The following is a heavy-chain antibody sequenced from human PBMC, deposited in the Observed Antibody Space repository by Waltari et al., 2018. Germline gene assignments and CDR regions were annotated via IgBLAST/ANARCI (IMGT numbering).Heavy chain of an antibody. V-gene: IGHV1-69*01. D-gene: IGHD6-19*01. CDR1: GGTFSSYA. Sequence: QVQLVQSGAEVKKPGSSVKVSCKASGGTFSSYAIRWVRQAPGQGLEWMGGIIPIFGTANYEQKVQGRVTITADESTSTAYMGLSSRRSEDTAVYYCARRGAYSSGWYGSYYFDYWGQGTLVTVSS. CDR3: ARRGAYSSGWYGSYYFDY. J-gene: IGHJ4*02. CDR2: IIPIFGTA.